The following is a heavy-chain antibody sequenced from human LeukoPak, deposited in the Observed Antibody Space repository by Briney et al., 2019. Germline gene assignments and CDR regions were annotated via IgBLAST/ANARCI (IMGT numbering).Heavy chain of an antibody. CDR1: GGSFSGYY. D-gene: IGHD3-22*01. Sequence: SETLSPTCAVYGGSFSGYYWSWIRQPPGKGLEWIGEINHSGSTNYNPSLKSRVTISVDTSKNQFSLKLSSVTAADTAVYYCARGRGGDDSSGYYFDYWGQGTLVTVSS. CDR3: ARGRGGDDSSGYYFDY. CDR2: INHSGST. J-gene: IGHJ4*02. V-gene: IGHV4-34*01.